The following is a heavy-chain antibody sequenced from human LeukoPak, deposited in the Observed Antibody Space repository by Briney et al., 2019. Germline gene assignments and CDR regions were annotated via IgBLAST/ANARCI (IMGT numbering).Heavy chain of an antibody. Sequence: PGGSLRLSCAASGFTFSSYSMSWVRQAPGKGLEWVSSISSSSSYIYYADSVKGRFTISRDNAKNSLYLQMNSLRAEDTAVYYCARDLLGAIDYWGQGTLVTVSS. CDR1: GFTFSSYS. CDR3: ARDLLGAIDY. J-gene: IGHJ4*02. V-gene: IGHV3-21*01. D-gene: IGHD2-21*01. CDR2: ISSSSSYI.